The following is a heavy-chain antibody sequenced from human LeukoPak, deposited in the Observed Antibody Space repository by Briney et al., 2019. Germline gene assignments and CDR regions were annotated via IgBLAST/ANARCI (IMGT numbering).Heavy chain of an antibody. Sequence: ASVKVSCKVSGYTLTELSMHWVRQAPGKGLEWMGGFDPEDGETIYAQKFQGRVTMTEDTSTDTAYMELSSLRSEDTDVYYCATRILTGFLTSLDFDYWGQGTRVTVSS. V-gene: IGHV1-24*01. CDR2: FDPEDGET. D-gene: IGHD3-9*01. J-gene: IGHJ4*02. CDR1: GYTLTELS. CDR3: ATRILTGFLTSLDFDY.